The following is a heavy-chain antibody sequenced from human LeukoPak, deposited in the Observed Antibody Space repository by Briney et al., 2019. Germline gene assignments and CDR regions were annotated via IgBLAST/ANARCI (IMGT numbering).Heavy chain of an antibody. CDR3: ARARAHLKYYYDSSGYYYFDN. Sequence: SETLSLTCAVYGGSFSGYYWSWIRQPPGQGLEWIGEINHRGSTNYNPSLKSRSTISVATSKNQFSLKLSSVTAADTAVYYCARARAHLKYYYDSSGYYYFDNWGPGNLLTVSS. V-gene: IGHV4-34*01. J-gene: IGHJ4*02. CDR2: INHRGST. D-gene: IGHD3-22*01. CDR1: GGSFSGYY.